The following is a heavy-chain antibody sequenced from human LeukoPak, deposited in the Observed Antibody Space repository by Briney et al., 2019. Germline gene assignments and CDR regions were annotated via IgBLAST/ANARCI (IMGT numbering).Heavy chain of an antibody. J-gene: IGHJ5*02. Sequence: GASVKVSCKASGYTFTGYYMHWVRQAPGQGLEWMGWINPSSGGTNYAQKFQGRVTMTRDTSISTAYMELSRLRSDDTAVYYCARDAGITGTTVWFDPWGQGTLVTVSS. CDR3: ARDAGITGTTVWFDP. D-gene: IGHD1-7*01. CDR2: INPSSGGT. CDR1: GYTFTGYY. V-gene: IGHV1-2*02.